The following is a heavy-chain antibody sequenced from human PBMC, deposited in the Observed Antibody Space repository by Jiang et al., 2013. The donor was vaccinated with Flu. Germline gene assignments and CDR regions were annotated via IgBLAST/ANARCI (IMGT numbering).Heavy chain of an antibody. CDR1: GGSISSGGYS. J-gene: IGHJ6*02. CDR2: IYHSGST. D-gene: IGHD3-9*01. Sequence: GSGLVKPSQTLSLTCAVSGGSISSGGYSWSWIRQPPGKGLEWIGYIYHSGSTYYNPSLKSRVTISVDRSKNQFSLKLSSVTAADTAVYYCARAIDYDILTGYYYYGMDVWG. CDR3: ARAIDYDILTGYYYYGMDV. V-gene: IGHV4-30-2*01.